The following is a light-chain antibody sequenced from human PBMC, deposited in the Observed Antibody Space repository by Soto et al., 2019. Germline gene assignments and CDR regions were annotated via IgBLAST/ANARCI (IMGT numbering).Light chain of an antibody. Sequence: QSVLTQSPSASASLGASVKLTCTLSSGHNTYSIAWHQQQPEKGPRFLMKLKSDGSHNRGDGIPDRFSGSSSGAERYLTISSLQSEDDADYYCQTWATGIQVFGGGTKVTVL. J-gene: IGLJ2*01. CDR1: SGHNTYS. V-gene: IGLV4-69*01. CDR3: QTWATGIQV. CDR2: LKSDGSH.